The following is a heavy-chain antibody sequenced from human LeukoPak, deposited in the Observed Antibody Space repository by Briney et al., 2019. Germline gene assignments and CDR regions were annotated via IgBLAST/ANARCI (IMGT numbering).Heavy chain of an antibody. CDR1: GYTFTTSG. CDR3: AGVAGFYWNSDSFDY. D-gene: IGHD1-7*01. CDR2: ISAYNGQT. V-gene: IGHV1-18*01. J-gene: IGHJ4*02. Sequence: ASVKVSCTASGYTFTTSGISWVRQAPGQGLEWMGWISAYNGQTNYAQKVQGRVTMTTDTSTKTAYMELRSLGSDDTAVYYCAGVAGFYWNSDSFDYWGQGTQVTVSS.